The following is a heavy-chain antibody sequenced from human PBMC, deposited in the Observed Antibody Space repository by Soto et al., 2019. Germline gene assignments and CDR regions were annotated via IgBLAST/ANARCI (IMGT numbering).Heavy chain of an antibody. CDR3: AKVSGENYSFDY. D-gene: IGHD1-7*01. Sequence: GGSLRLSCAASGFTFSSFAMSWVRQAPGKGLEWVSAIPGSGGSTYYADSVKGRFTISRDNAKNSLYLQMNSLRAEDTALYYCAKVSGENYSFDYWGQGTLVTVSS. CDR1: GFTFSSFA. J-gene: IGHJ4*02. V-gene: IGHV3-23*01. CDR2: IPGSGGST.